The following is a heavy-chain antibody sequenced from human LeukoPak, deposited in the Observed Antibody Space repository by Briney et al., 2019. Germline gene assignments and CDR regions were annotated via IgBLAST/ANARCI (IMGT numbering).Heavy chain of an antibody. Sequence: PGGSLRLSCAASGFIFSSYAMHWVRQAPGKGLEWVAVIWYDGSNKYYADSVKGRFTISRDNSKNTLYLQMNSLRAEDTAVYYCAREDYGSGSYQAFDYWGQGTLVTVSS. V-gene: IGHV3-33*08. J-gene: IGHJ4*02. CDR2: IWYDGSNK. CDR1: GFIFSSYA. D-gene: IGHD3-10*01. CDR3: AREDYGSGSYQAFDY.